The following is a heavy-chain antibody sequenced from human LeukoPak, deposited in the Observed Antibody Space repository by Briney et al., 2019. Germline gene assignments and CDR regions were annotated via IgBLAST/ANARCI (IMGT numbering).Heavy chain of an antibody. D-gene: IGHD5-18*01. CDR2: IIPIFGTA. CDR1: GGTFSSYA. Sequence: GASVKVSCKASGGTFSSYAISWVRQAPGQGLEWMGRIIPIFGTANYAQMFQGRVTITTDESTSTAYMELSSLRSEDTAVYYCACGYSYGSFDYWGQGTLVTVSS. V-gene: IGHV1-69*05. J-gene: IGHJ4*02. CDR3: ACGYSYGSFDY.